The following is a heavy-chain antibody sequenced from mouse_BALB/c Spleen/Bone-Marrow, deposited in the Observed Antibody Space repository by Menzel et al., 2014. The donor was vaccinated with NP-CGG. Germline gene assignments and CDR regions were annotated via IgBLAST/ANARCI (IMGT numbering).Heavy chain of an antibody. CDR1: GFTFSSYT. CDR2: ISSGGSYT. D-gene: IGHD4-1*01. V-gene: IGHV5-6-4*01. Sequence: EVKLVESGGGLVKPGVPLKLSCAASGFTFSSYTMSWVRQTPEKRLEWAATISSGGSYTYYPDSVKGRFTISRDNAKNTLYLQMSSLKSEDTAMYYGTREYTNWDFDHWGQGTTLTVSS. J-gene: IGHJ2*01. CDR3: TREYTNWDFDH.